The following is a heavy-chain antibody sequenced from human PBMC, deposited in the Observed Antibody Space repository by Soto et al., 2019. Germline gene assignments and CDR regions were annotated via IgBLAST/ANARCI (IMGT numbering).Heavy chain of an antibody. CDR3: ATAHRHYDTLGIDH. Sequence: PGGSLRLSCAVSGFIVSSNYMSWVRQVPGKGLEYVSVLYSDGRTYYADSVEGRFTISRGDAKNTLYLNMNSLKSEDTATYYCATAHRHYDTLGIDHCGQGTLVTVYS. CDR2: LYSDGRT. V-gene: IGHV3-53*01. J-gene: IGHJ4*02. CDR1: GFIVSSNY. D-gene: IGHD3-22*01.